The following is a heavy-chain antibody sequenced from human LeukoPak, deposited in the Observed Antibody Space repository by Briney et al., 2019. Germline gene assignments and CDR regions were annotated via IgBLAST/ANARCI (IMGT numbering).Heavy chain of an antibody. D-gene: IGHD1-1*01. J-gene: IGHJ6*02. V-gene: IGHV3-21*01. Sequence: GGSLRLSCAASGFTFSSYSVNWVRQAPGKGLEWVSSISSSSSYIYYADSVKGRFTISRDNAKNSLYLQMNSLRAEDTAVYYCAGATTTGTTLRSPIYYYGMDVWGQGTTVTVSS. CDR3: AGATTTGTTLRSPIYYYGMDV. CDR1: GFTFSSYS. CDR2: ISSSSSYI.